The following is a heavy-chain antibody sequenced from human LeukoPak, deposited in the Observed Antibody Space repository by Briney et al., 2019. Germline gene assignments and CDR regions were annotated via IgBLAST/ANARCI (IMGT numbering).Heavy chain of an antibody. CDR2: INPNSGGT. D-gene: IGHD3-22*01. CDR1: GYTFTSYG. CDR3: AREINYYDSSGYRLIYPFDY. J-gene: IGHJ4*02. Sequence: ASVKVSCKASGYTFTSYGISWVRQAPGQGLEWMGWINPNSGGTNYAQKFQGRVTMTRDTSTSTAYMELSRLRSDDTAVYYCAREINYYDSSGYRLIYPFDYWGQGTLVTVSS. V-gene: IGHV1-2*02.